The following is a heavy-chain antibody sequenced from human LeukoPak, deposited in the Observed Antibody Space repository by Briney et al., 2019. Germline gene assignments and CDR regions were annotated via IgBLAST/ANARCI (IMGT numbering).Heavy chain of an antibody. D-gene: IGHD3-10*01. CDR3: ARVTPGGAMLRGLIGNWFDP. J-gene: IGHJ5*02. CDR2: ISYDGSNK. V-gene: IGHV3-30-3*01. Sequence: GGSLRPSCAASGFAFSNFAMHWVRQAPGKGLEWVAVISYDGSNKNYADSVKGRFTLSRDNSKNTLYLQMNSLRAEDTAVYYCARVTPGGAMLRGLIGNWFDPWGQGTLVTVSS. CDR1: GFAFSNFA.